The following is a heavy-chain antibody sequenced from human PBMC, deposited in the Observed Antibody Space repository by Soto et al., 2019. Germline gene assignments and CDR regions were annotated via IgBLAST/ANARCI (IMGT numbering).Heavy chain of an antibody. CDR2: ISYDGSNK. CDR3: AKDGGWLGTY. CDR1: GFTFSSYG. V-gene: IGHV3-30*18. J-gene: IGHJ4*02. D-gene: IGHD3-16*01. Sequence: QVQLVESGGGVVQPGRSLRLSCAASGFTFSSYGMHWVRQAPGKGLEWVAVISYDGSNKYYADSVKGRFTISRDNSKNTLYLQMNSLRAEDTAVYYRAKDGGWLGTYWGQGTLVTVSS.